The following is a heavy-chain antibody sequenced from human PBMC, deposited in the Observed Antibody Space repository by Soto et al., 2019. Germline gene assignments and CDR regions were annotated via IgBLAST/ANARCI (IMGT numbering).Heavy chain of an antibody. CDR3: AKSNYYDSSGYYPRWFDP. D-gene: IGHD3-22*01. J-gene: IGHJ5*02. V-gene: IGHV3-23*01. Sequence: SLRLSCAASGFTFSSYAMSWVRQAPGKGLEWVSAISGSGGSTYYADSVKGRFTISRDNSKNTLYLQMNSLRAEDTAVYYCAKSNYYDSSGYYPRWFDPWGQGTLVTVSS. CDR2: ISGSGGST. CDR1: GFTFSSYA.